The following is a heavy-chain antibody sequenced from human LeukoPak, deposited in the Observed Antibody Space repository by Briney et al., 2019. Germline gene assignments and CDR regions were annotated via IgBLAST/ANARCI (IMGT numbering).Heavy chain of an antibody. CDR1: GFTFSSYA. CDR2: ISGSGGST. D-gene: IGHD2/OR15-2a*01. CDR3: AKSQGRERPTFFPQGQRTKGYFDY. V-gene: IGHV3-23*01. Sequence: PGGSLRLSCGASGFTFSSYAMSWVRQAPGKGLEWVSVISGSGGSTYYADSVRGRFTLSRDNSKNTLNLQMNSLRAEDTAVYYCAKSQGRERPTFFPQGQRTKGYFDYWGQGTLVTVSS. J-gene: IGHJ4*02.